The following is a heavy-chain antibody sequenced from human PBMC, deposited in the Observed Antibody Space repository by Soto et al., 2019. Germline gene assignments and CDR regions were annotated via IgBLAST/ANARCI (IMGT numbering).Heavy chain of an antibody. V-gene: IGHV4-39*01. J-gene: IGHJ4*02. CDR3: GSGPSTTWIDN. CDR2: IYSGGNT. Sequence: QLRVQESGPGQVKPSATLSLTCTVSGGSITSHHYYWGGVRQPPGKGLEWIGSIYSGGNTYYNPCLRSHVAIMVDTAENQISLKLSSVTATDTAVYYCGSGPSTTWIDNWGLGTQVSVSS. CDR1: GGSITSHHYY. D-gene: IGHD1-1*01.